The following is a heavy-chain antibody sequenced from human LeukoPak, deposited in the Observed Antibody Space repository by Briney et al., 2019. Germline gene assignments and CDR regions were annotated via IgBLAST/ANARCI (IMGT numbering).Heavy chain of an antibody. J-gene: IGHJ5*02. V-gene: IGHV4-38-2*02. D-gene: IGHD1-7*01. CDR2: VYHSGTT. CDR3: AIDHNWNYQYVWFDP. CDR1: GFSIGSGYY. Sequence: SETLSLTCAVSGFSIGSGYYWAWIRQPPGKGLEWIGSVYHSGTTYYNPSLKSRVTISVDTPKNQFSLRLTSVTAADTAVYFCAIDHNWNYQYVWFDPWGQGTLVTVSS.